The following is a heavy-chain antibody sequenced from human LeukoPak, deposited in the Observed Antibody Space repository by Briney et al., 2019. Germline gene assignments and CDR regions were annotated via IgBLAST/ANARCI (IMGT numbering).Heavy chain of an antibody. CDR3: AKCSGGNCYHSDDH. CDR2: ISSGSRYI. CDR1: GFTFSAYS. Sequence: PGGSLRLSCAASGFTFSAYSMNWVRQAPGKGLEWVSSISSGSRYIYYADSVKGRFTISRDNAKDSLYLQMNNLRAEDTAVYYCAKCSGGNCYHSDDHWGQGTLVTVSP. V-gene: IGHV3-21*01. D-gene: IGHD2-15*01. J-gene: IGHJ5*02.